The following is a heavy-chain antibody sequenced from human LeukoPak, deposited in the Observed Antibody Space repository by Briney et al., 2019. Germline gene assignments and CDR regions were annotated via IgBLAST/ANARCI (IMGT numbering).Heavy chain of an antibody. J-gene: IGHJ4*02. D-gene: IGHD6-19*01. CDR1: GFTFSSYA. V-gene: IGHV3-23*01. Sequence: GGSLRLSCAASGFTFSSYAMSWVRLAPGKGLEWVSAISGSGGSTYYADSVKGRFTISRDNSKNTLYLQMNSLRAEDTAVYYGAKTRSSVWIFDYWGQGTLVTVSS. CDR3: AKTRSSVWIFDY. CDR2: ISGSGGST.